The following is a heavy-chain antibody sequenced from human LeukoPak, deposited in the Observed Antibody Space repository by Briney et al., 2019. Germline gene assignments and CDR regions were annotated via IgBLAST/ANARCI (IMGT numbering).Heavy chain of an antibody. V-gene: IGHV4-39*01. Sequence: SETLSLTCTASGGSISSSSYYWGWIRQPPGKGLEWIGSIYYSGSTYYNPSLKSRVTISVDTSKNQFSLKLSSVTAADTAVYYCARHSYYGSGSHFGLDYWGQGTLVTVSS. CDR3: ARHSYYGSGSHFGLDY. CDR2: IYYSGST. J-gene: IGHJ4*02. CDR1: GGSISSSSYY. D-gene: IGHD3-10*01.